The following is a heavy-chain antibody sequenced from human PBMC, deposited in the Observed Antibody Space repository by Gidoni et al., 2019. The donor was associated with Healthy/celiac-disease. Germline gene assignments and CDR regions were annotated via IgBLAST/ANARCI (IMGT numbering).Heavy chain of an antibody. J-gene: IGHJ4*02. CDR3: ARDSRYSGSDGLDY. Sequence: QVQLVESGGGVVQPGRSLRLSCAASGFTFSSYGMHWVRQAPGKGLEWVAVIWYDGSNKYYADSVKGRFTISRDNSKNTLYLQMNSLRAEDTAVYYCARDSRYSGSDGLDYWGQGTLVTVSS. V-gene: IGHV3-33*01. CDR1: GFTFSSYG. D-gene: IGHD1-26*01. CDR2: IWYDGSNK.